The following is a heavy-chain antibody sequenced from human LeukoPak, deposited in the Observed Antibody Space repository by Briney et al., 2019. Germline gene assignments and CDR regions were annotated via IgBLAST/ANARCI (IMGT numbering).Heavy chain of an antibody. CDR1: GFAFSTYW. D-gene: IGHD3-22*01. CDR3: GRDSPHGYYPS. V-gene: IGHV3-7*01. J-gene: IGHJ5*01. CDR2: IKTDGSDK. Sequence: GGSLRLSCAASGFAFSTYWMSWVRQAPGKGLEWVANIKTDGSDKYYVDSVKGRFTISRDNAKNSLYLQRDSLRAEDAAVYYCGRDSPHGYYPSWGQGTLVTASS.